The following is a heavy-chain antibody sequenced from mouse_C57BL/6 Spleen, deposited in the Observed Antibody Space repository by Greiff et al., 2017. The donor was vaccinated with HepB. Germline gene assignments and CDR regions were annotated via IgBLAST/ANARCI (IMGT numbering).Heavy chain of an antibody. D-gene: IGHD1-1*01. CDR1: GFNIKDYY. CDR3: TCYYGGAGFAY. CDR2: IDPEDGDT. V-gene: IGHV14-1*01. J-gene: IGHJ3*01. Sequence: VQLRQSGAELVRPGASVKLSCTASGFNIKDYYMHWVKQRPEQGLEWIGRIDPEDGDTEYAPKFQGKATMTADTSSNTAYLQLSSLTSEDTAVYYCTCYYGGAGFAYWGQGTLVTVSA.